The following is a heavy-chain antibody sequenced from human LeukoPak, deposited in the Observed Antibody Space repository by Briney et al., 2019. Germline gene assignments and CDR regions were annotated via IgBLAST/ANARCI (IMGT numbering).Heavy chain of an antibody. V-gene: IGHV4-4*02. CDR3: ARSKVGASGYYFDY. CDR1: GGSISSSNW. D-gene: IGHD1-26*01. Sequence: PSETLSLTCAVSGGSISSSNWWSWVRQPPGKGLEWIGEIYHSGSTNYNPSLKSRVTISVDKSKNQFSLKLSSVTAADTAVYYCARSKVGASGYYFDYWGQGTLVTVSS. J-gene: IGHJ4*02. CDR2: IYHSGST.